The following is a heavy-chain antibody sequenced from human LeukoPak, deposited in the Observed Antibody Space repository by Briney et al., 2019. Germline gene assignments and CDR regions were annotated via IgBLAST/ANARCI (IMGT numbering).Heavy chain of an antibody. D-gene: IGHD2-2*01. J-gene: IGHJ3*02. CDR2: ISSSSSYI. V-gene: IGHV3-21*01. CDR1: GFTFSSYS. CDR3: ARDSRHCSSTSCADAFDI. Sequence: GGSLRLSCAASGFTFSSYSMNWVRQAPGEGLEWVSSISSSSSYIYYADSVKGRFTISRDNAKNSLYLQMNSLRAEDTAVYYCARDSRHCSSTSCADAFDIWGQGTMVTVSS.